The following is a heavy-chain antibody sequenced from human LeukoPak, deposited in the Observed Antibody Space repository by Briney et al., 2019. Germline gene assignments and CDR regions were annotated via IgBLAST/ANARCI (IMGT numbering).Heavy chain of an antibody. Sequence: GGSLRLSCAASGFTFSDYAMHWVRQAPGKGLEWVAVISKDGSDKYYPGSVRGRFTISRDNSKNTIYLQMDSLRAEDTAIYYCARDYWWNYDYWGQGTLVTVSS. J-gene: IGHJ4*02. CDR2: ISKDGSDK. CDR3: ARDYWWNYDY. D-gene: IGHD1-7*01. CDR1: GFTFSDYA. V-gene: IGHV3-30-3*01.